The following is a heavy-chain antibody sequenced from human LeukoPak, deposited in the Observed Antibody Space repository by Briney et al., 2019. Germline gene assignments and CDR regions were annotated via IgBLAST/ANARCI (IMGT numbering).Heavy chain of an antibody. CDR3: AKDSSRYYDSSGYWFY. CDR2: ISGSGGST. J-gene: IGHJ4*02. CDR1: GFTFSSYA. D-gene: IGHD3-22*01. V-gene: IGHV3-23*01. Sequence: GGSLRLSCAASGFTFSSYAMSWVRQAPGKGLEWVSAISGSGGSTYYADSVKGRFTISRDNSKNTLYLQMNSLRAEDTAVYYCAKDSSRYYDSSGYWFYWGQGTLVTVSS.